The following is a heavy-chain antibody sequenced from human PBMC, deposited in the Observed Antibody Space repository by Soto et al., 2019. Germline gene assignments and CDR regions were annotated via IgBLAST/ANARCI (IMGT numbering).Heavy chain of an antibody. CDR2: IRSKANSYAT. Sequence: EVQLVESGGGLVQPGGSLKLSCAASGFTFSGTAMHWVRQASGKGLEWVGRIRSKANSYATAYAASVNGRFTISRDDSKNTAYLQMNSLKTEDTAVYYCTRLPHYYDNSGRNWGQGTLVTVSS. CDR1: GFTFSGTA. D-gene: IGHD3-22*01. J-gene: IGHJ1*01. V-gene: IGHV3-73*01. CDR3: TRLPHYYDNSGRN.